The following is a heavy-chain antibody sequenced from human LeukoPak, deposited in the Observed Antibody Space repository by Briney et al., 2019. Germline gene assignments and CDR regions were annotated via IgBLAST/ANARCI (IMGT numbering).Heavy chain of an antibody. J-gene: IGHJ3*01. CDR1: GFTFNTHT. CDR3: TRRGGSNGWGAFDV. D-gene: IGHD2-8*01. V-gene: IGHV3-23*01. CDR2: IGGSDEST. Sequence: GGSLRLSCAASGFTFNTHTMNWVRQAPGKGLEWVSSIGGSDESTYYADSVRGRFTISRDNSKNTVFLQMNSLSRDDTAVYYCTRRGGSNGWGAFDVWGQGTTITVSS.